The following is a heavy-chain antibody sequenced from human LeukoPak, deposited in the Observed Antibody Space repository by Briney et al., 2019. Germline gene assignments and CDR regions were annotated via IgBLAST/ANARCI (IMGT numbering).Heavy chain of an antibody. CDR3: ASEDVDTGDF. J-gene: IGHJ4*02. CDR2: ISHDGTNK. CDR1: GFTFTNAG. V-gene: IGHV3-30*01. D-gene: IGHD5-18*01. Sequence: PGGSLRLSCAASGFTFTNAGIHWVRLAAGEGLEWVSFISHDGTNKYYSDSVDGRFTVSRLNSQNTVHLQMTDLRPDDTATYYCASEDVDTGDFWGQGTLVTVSS.